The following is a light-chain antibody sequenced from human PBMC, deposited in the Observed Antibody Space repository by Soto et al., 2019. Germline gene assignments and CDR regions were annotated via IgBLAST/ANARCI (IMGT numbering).Light chain of an antibody. CDR1: QSISSTF. Sequence: EIVLTQSPGTLSLSPGERATLSCRASQSISSTFLAWYQHKPGQAPRVLIYGASRRATGIPDRFTGSGSGTDFTLTISRLEPEDFALYYGQQYDISWTFGQGTKVE. J-gene: IGKJ1*01. CDR2: GAS. CDR3: QQYDISWT. V-gene: IGKV3-20*01.